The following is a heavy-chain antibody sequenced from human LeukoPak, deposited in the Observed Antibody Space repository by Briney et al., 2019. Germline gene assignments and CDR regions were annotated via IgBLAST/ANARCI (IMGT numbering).Heavy chain of an antibody. CDR1: GFTFSSYW. Sequence: QPGGSLRLSCAASGFTFSSYWMSWVRQAPGKGLEWVANIKQDGSEKYYVDSVKGRFTVSRDNAKNSLYLQMNSLGVEDTAVYYCARVNPLMAPGAVDIWGQGTKVAVSS. CDR3: ARVNPLMAPGAVDI. CDR2: IKQDGSEK. V-gene: IGHV3-7*01. J-gene: IGHJ3*02. D-gene: IGHD2-8*01.